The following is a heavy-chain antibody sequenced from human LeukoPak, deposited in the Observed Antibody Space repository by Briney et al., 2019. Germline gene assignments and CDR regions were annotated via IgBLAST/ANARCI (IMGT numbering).Heavy chain of an antibody. Sequence: SETLSLTCAVYGGSFSAYYWSWIRQPPGKGLEWIGEINHSGSTNYNPSLKSRVTISVDTSKNQFSLKLSSVTAADTAVYYCARDRRGTEAFDIWGQGTMVTVSS. CDR3: ARDRRGTEAFDI. CDR2: INHSGST. D-gene: IGHD1-1*01. J-gene: IGHJ3*02. CDR1: GGSFSAYY. V-gene: IGHV4-34*01.